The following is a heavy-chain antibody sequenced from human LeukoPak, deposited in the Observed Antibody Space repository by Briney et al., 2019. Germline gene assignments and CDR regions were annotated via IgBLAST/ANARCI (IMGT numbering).Heavy chain of an antibody. CDR3: ARGPPPRSGMHYYYMDV. J-gene: IGHJ6*03. CDR2: IIPIFGTA. V-gene: IGHV1-69*05. Sequence: SVTVSCKASGGTFSSYAISWVRQAPGQGLEWMGGIIPIFGTANYAQKFQGRVTITTDESTSTAYMGLSSLRSEDTAVYYCARGPPPRSGMHYYYMDVWGKGTTVTVSS. D-gene: IGHD2-8*01. CDR1: GGTFSSYA.